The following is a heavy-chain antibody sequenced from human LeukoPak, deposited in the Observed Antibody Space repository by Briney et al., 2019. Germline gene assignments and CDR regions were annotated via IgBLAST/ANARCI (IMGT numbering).Heavy chain of an antibody. J-gene: IGHJ4*02. CDR3: ARVPCTGGSCSRTFDY. D-gene: IGHD2-8*02. V-gene: IGHV5-51*01. CDR2: INAADSDT. Sequence: GGSLQISCKGSGYSFITYWIGWGRQMPGKGLEWMGLINAADSDTRYSPSFQGQVLISVDKSISTAYLQWGNLKATDTAFYYCARVPCTGGSCSRTFDYWGQGTLVTVYS. CDR1: GYSFITYW.